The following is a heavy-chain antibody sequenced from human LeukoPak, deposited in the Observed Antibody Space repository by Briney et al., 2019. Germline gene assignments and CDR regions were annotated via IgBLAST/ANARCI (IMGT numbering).Heavy chain of an antibody. CDR1: GYTFTGYY. CDR3: AVVVVAANAFDI. V-gene: IGHV1-2*02. CDR2: INPNSGGT. Sequence: ASVKVSCKASGYTFTGYYMHWVRQAPGQGLEWMGWINPNSGGTNYAQKFQGRVTMTRDTPISTAYMELSRLRSDDTAVYYCAVVVVAANAFDIWGQGTMVTVSS. J-gene: IGHJ3*02. D-gene: IGHD2-15*01.